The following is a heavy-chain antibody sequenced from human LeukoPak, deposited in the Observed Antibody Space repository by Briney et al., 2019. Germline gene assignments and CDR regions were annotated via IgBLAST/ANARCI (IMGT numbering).Heavy chain of an antibody. J-gene: IGHJ6*03. V-gene: IGHV4-31*03. D-gene: IGHD6-6*01. Sequence: SQTLSLTCTVSGGSISSAGYYWSWIRQHPGEGLEWIGYIYYSGSTYYNPSLMSRVTISVDTSKKQFSLKLSSVTAADTAVYYCARDSKGLYSSSSSDYYMDVWGKGTTVTVSS. CDR2: IYYSGST. CDR3: ARDSKGLYSSSSSDYYMDV. CDR1: GGSISSAGYY.